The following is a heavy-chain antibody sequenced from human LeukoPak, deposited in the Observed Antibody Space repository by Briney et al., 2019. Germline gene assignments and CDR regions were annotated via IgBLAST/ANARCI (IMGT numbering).Heavy chain of an antibody. CDR2: VSRVGGST. Sequence: GGALTLSCAAPGFIFDNYVIHGVGQAAARELAGVSLVSRVGGSTFYADSVRGRFTISRYNTRKSLSLQMSSLGSEDTALYYCARESETSGWYDYWGQGTLVTVSS. CDR3: ARESETSGWYDY. V-gene: IGHV3-43*02. CDR1: GFIFDNYV. D-gene: IGHD6-19*01. J-gene: IGHJ4*02.